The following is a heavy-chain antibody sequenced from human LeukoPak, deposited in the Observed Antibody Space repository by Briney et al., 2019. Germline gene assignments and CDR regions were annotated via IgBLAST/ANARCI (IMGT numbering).Heavy chain of an antibody. J-gene: IGHJ3*02. D-gene: IGHD3-16*01. Sequence: PGGSLRLSCAASGFTFSSYSMNWARQAPGKGLEWVANIKQDGSEKYYVDSVKGRFTISRDNAKNSLSLQMNSLRAEDTAVYYCARSFWGISAFDIWGQGTMVTVSS. CDR1: GFTFSSYS. CDR2: IKQDGSEK. CDR3: ARSFWGISAFDI. V-gene: IGHV3-7*01.